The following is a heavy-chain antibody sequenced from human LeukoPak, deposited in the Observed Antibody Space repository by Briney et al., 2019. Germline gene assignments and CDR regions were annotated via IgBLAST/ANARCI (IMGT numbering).Heavy chain of an antibody. Sequence: GSLRLSCAASGFTFSSYAMSWVRQAPGKGLEWVSAISGSGGSTYYADSVKGRFTISRDNSKNTLYLQMNSLRAEDTAVYYCAKDPISSGYYLISAWFDPRGQGTLVTVSS. CDR2: ISGSGGST. CDR1: GFTFSSYA. J-gene: IGHJ5*02. CDR3: AKDPISSGYYLISAWFDP. V-gene: IGHV3-23*01. D-gene: IGHD3-22*01.